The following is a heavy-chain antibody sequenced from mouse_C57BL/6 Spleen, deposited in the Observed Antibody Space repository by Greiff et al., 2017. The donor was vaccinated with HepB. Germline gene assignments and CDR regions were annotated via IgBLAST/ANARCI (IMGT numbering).Heavy chain of an antibody. V-gene: IGHV1-82*01. CDR3: ARPFITTVVGNWYFDV. CDR1: GYAFSSSW. D-gene: IGHD1-1*01. Sequence: QVQLQQSGPELVKPGASVKISCKASGYAFSSSWMNWVKQRPGKGLEWIGRIYPGDGDTNYNGKFKGKATLTADKSSSTADMQLSSLKSEDSAVHFCARPFITTVVGNWYFDVWGTGTTVTVSS. J-gene: IGHJ1*03. CDR2: IYPGDGDT.